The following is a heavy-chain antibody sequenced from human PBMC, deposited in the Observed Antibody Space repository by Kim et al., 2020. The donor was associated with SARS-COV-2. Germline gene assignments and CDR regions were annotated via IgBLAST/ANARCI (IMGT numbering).Heavy chain of an antibody. V-gene: IGHV3-21*01. Sequence: GGSLRLSCAASGFTFSSYSMNWVRQAPGKGLEWVSSISSSSSSYIYYADSVKGRFTISRDNAKNSLYLQMNSLRAEDTALYYCATIAAAERDFYYYYGMDVWGQGTTVTVSS. J-gene: IGHJ6*02. D-gene: IGHD6-13*01. CDR3: ATIAAAERDFYYYYGMDV. CDR1: GFTFSSYS. CDR2: ISSSSSSYI.